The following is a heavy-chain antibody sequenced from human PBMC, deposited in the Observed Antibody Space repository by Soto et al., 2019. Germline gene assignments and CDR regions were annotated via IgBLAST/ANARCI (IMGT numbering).Heavy chain of an antibody. CDR2: ISGDGRTT. J-gene: IGHJ4*02. D-gene: IGHD2-2*01. Sequence: EVQLVESGGGLVQPGGSLRLSCAASGFTFSSHWMNWVRQAPGKGLVWVSRISGDGRTTSHADSVKGRFTISRDNAKNTLYLQMNSLRVEDTAVYYCARGVLSCSSSSCYFDFWGQGILVTVSS. CDR1: GFTFSSHW. V-gene: IGHV3-74*01. CDR3: ARGVLSCSSSSCYFDF.